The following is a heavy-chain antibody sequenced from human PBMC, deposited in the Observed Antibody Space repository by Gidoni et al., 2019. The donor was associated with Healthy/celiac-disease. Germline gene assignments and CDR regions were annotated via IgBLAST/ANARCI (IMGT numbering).Heavy chain of an antibody. D-gene: IGHD3-22*01. CDR3: ARINYYDSSGKAFDI. J-gene: IGHJ3*02. CDR1: GASISSSSYY. CDR2: IYYSGST. Sequence: QLQLQESGPGLVKPSENLSPTCTVSGASISSSSYYWGWIRQPPGKGLEWIGSIYYSGSTYYNPSLKSRVTISVDTSKNQFSLKLSSVTAADTAVYYCARINYYDSSGKAFDIWGQGTMVTVSS. V-gene: IGHV4-39*01.